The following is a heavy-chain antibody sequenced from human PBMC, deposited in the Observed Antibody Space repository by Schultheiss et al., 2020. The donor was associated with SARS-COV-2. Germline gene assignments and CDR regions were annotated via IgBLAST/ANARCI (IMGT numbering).Heavy chain of an antibody. Sequence: GESLKISCAASGFTFSSYGMHWVRQAPGKGLEWVAVISYDGSNKYYADSVKGRFTISRDNSKNTLYLQMNSLRAGDTAVYYCAKEFSAEMATITAHYYYGXXXXGXGXX. CDR2: ISYDGSNK. CDR3: AKEFSAEMATITAHYYYGXXX. J-gene: IGHJ6*01. V-gene: IGHV3-30*18. CDR1: GFTFSSYG. D-gene: IGHD5-24*01.